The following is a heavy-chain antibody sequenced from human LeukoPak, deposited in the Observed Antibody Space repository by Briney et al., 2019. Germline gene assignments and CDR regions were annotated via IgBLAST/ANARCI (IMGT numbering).Heavy chain of an antibody. Sequence: SETLSLTCAVSGGSISSYYLSWIRQPAGKGLEWIGRIYNSGSTTYNASLTSRVTMSVDTSKNKFYMKLSSVTAAHTAVYYCARDEWGRSSGWYYGYWGQGTLVTVSS. J-gene: IGHJ4*02. CDR1: GGSISSYY. V-gene: IGHV4-4*07. D-gene: IGHD6-19*01. CDR3: ARDEWGRSSGWYYGY. CDR2: IYNSGST.